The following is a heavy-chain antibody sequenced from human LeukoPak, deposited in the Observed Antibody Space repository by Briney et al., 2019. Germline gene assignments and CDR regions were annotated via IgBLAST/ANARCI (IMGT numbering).Heavy chain of an antibody. Sequence: GGSLRLSCAASGXTFSSYAMSWVRQAPGKGLEWVSAVSGSGGSTYYADSVKGRFTISRDNSKNTLYLQMNSLRAEDTAVYYCAKDTVEYYYDSSGYYWGQGTLVTVSS. CDR2: VSGSGGST. V-gene: IGHV3-23*01. J-gene: IGHJ4*02. CDR3: AKDTVEYYYDSSGYY. D-gene: IGHD3-22*01. CDR1: GXTFSSYA.